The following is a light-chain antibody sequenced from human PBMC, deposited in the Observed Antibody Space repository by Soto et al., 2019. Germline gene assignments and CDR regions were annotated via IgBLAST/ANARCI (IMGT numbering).Light chain of an antibody. J-gene: IGKJ2*01. V-gene: IGKV3-20*01. Sequence: IVLTQSPGTLSLSPGERATLSCRASQSVASRALAWNQQKPGQAPRLLMYSASKRATGIPDRFSGSGSGTDFTLTISRLEPEDFAVYYCQQYGSSPPMYTFGQGTKLEIK. CDR2: SAS. CDR3: QQYGSSPPMYT. CDR1: QSVASRA.